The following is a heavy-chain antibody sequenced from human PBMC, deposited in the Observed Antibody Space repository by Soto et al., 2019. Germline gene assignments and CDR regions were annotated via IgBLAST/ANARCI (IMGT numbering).Heavy chain of an antibody. V-gene: IGHV3-66*01. CDR1: GLTFSDTY. CDR2: IYSGGNT. J-gene: IGHJ5*02. D-gene: IGHD3-10*01. Sequence: LLVESGGGLVQPGGSLRVSCVASGLTFSDTYMTWVRQAPGKGLEWVSTIYSGGNTHYADSVKGRFTISRDNSKSTVYLPMNNLKDEDTAVYYCARDQGYSGSGRGWFDPWGQGTLVTVSS. CDR3: ARDQGYSGSGRGWFDP.